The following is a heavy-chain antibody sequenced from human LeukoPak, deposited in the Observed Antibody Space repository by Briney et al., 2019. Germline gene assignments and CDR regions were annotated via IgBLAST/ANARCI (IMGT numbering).Heavy chain of an antibody. CDR3: ARDNSVGDTAWWFDP. V-gene: IGHV1-46*01. D-gene: IGHD1-26*01. CDR2: INPSGGST. CDR1: GYTFTSYY. Sequence: ASVKVSCKASGYTFTSYYLHWVRQAPGQGLEWMGTINPSGGSTSYAQKFQGRVTMTRDMSTSTVYMELSSLRSEDTAVYYCARDNSVGDTAWWFDPWGQGTLVTVSS. J-gene: IGHJ5*02.